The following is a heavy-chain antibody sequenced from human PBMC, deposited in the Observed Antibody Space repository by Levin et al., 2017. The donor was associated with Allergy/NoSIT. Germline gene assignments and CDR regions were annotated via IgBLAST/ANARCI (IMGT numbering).Heavy chain of an antibody. Sequence: GSVKVSCAGSGFTFSSYWMGWVRQAPGKGLEWVANIKQDGGEKYYVDSVKGRFTISRDNAKNSLYLQMNSLRAEDTAVYYCAREGSSGSRSWFDPWGQGTLVTASS. D-gene: IGHD6-19*01. J-gene: IGHJ5*02. CDR2: IKQDGGEK. CDR1: GFTFSSYW. CDR3: AREGSSGSRSWFDP. V-gene: IGHV3-7*01.